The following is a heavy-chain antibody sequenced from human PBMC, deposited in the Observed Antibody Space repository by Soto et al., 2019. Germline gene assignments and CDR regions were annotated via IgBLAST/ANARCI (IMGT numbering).Heavy chain of an antibody. CDR3: ASVPAWGGSWFRGFDY. Sequence: GESLKISCKGSGYSFTTYWIGWVRQMPGKGLEWVGIVNPSDSDTRYSPSFQGQVTISADKSISTAYLQWTSLKASDTGIYYCASVPAWGGSWFRGFDYWGQGTLVTVSS. J-gene: IGHJ4*02. CDR1: GYSFTTYW. V-gene: IGHV5-51*01. CDR2: VNPSDSDT. D-gene: IGHD3-10*01.